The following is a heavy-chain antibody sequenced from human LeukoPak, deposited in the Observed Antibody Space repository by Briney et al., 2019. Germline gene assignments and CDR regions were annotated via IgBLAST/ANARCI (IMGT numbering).Heavy chain of an antibody. CDR2: INHGGST. Sequence: SETLSLTCTVSGGSISSYYWNWIRQPPGKGLEWIGEINHGGSTNYNPSLKSRVTISVDTSKNQFSLKLSSVTAADTAVYYCARVMKDTAMVHFDYWGQGTLVTVSS. D-gene: IGHD5-18*01. J-gene: IGHJ4*02. CDR1: GGSISSYY. V-gene: IGHV4-34*01. CDR3: ARVMKDTAMVHFDY.